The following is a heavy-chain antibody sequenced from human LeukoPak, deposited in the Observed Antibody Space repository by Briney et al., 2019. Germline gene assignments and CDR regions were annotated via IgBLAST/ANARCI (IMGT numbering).Heavy chain of an antibody. J-gene: IGHJ5*02. CDR1: GYTLTELS. V-gene: IGHV1-2*02. CDR2: INPNSGGT. Sequence: ASVKVSCKVSGYTLTELSMHWVRQAPGKGLEWMGWINPNSGGTNYAQKFQGRVTMTRDTSISTAYMELSRLRSDDTAVYYCARDFRAAMVSDWFDPWGQGTLVTVSS. D-gene: IGHD5-18*01. CDR3: ARDFRAAMVSDWFDP.